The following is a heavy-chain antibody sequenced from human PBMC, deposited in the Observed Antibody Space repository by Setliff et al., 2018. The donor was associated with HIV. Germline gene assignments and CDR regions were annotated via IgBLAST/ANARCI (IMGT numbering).Heavy chain of an antibody. CDR2: VDYNGRT. Sequence: SETLSLTCSVSGASISSYYWSWIRQPPGKGLEWIGYVDYNGRTDYNPSLKSRVTISLDTSKNQVSLNLKSVTAADTAMYYCARVNVGCSGNSCFLEDWGRGTLVTVSS. D-gene: IGHD2-2*01. CDR3: ARVNVGCSGNSCFLED. CDR1: GASISSYY. J-gene: IGHJ4*01. V-gene: IGHV4-59*12.